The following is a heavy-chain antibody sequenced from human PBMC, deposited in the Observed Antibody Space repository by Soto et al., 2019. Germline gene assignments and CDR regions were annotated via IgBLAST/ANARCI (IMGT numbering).Heavy chain of an antibody. CDR1: GGSISSYY. J-gene: IGHJ1*01. Sequence: QVQLQESGPGLVKPSETLSLTCTVSGGSISSYYWSWIRQPPGKGLEWIGYIYYSGSTNYNPSLKSRVTISVDTSKNQFSLKLSSVTAADTAVYYCARLDSSSYAEYFQHWGQGTLVTVSS. D-gene: IGHD6-6*01. V-gene: IGHV4-59*01. CDR3: ARLDSSSYAEYFQH. CDR2: IYYSGST.